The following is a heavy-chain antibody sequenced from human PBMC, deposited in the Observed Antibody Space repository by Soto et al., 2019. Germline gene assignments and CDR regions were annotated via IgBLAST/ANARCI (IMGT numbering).Heavy chain of an antibody. CDR3: ASAGVPRYYGMDV. V-gene: IGHV3-23*01. CDR1: GFVFSNYA. D-gene: IGHD2-2*01. J-gene: IGHJ6*02. Sequence: EVQLLESGGGLVQPGGSLRLSCAASGFVFSNYAMFWFRQAPGRGLEWVSTIYAAGGSKYYAGSVKGRFTVSRDNSRDTLFLQMDSLRVEDTAVYYCASAGVPRYYGMDVWGQGTTVTVSS. CDR2: IYAAGGSK.